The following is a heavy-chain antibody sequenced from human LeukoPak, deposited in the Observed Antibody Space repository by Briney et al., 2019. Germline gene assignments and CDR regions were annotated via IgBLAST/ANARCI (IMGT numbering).Heavy chain of an antibody. CDR3: ATEVWFRADS. CDR2: ISRIVGST. CDR1: GFTFSSYA. V-gene: IGHV3-23*01. J-gene: IGHJ4*02. Sequence: GGSLRLSCAASGFTFSSYALSWVRQPPGKGLEWVSGISRIVGSTYYADSVKGRFTISRDNSKNTLYLQMNSLTAEDTAVYYCATEVWFRADSWGQGTLVTVSS. D-gene: IGHD3-10*01.